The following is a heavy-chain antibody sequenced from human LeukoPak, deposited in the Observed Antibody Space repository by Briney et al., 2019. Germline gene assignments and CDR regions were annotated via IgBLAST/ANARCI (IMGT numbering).Heavy chain of an antibody. Sequence: GGSLRLSCAPSAFTFSRYAMSWVRQAPGKGLEWVSGINGGGGSTYYADSVKGRFTISRDNSKTTLYLHMDSLRGGDTAVYYCAKARPYTDESGWYWDYWGQGTLVTASS. CDR2: INGGGGST. V-gene: IGHV3-23*01. D-gene: IGHD6-19*01. CDR3: AKARPYTDESGWYWDY. CDR1: AFTFSRYA. J-gene: IGHJ4*02.